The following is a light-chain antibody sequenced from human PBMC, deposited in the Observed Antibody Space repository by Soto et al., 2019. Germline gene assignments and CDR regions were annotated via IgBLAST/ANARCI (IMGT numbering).Light chain of an antibody. J-gene: IGKJ2*01. Sequence: DIQVTQSPSTLSASVGDRVTITCRASQSISSWLAWYQQKPGKAPKLLIYDASSLESGVPSRFSGSASGTEFTLTISSLQPDDFATYYCQQYRTFGQGTKLEIK. CDR2: DAS. CDR1: QSISSW. V-gene: IGKV1-5*01. CDR3: QQYRT.